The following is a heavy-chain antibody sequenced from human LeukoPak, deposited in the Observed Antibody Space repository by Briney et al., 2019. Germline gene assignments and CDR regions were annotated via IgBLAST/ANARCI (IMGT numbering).Heavy chain of an antibody. J-gene: IGHJ4*02. CDR3: ARSLYYYDGVDY. Sequence: PSETLSLTCTVSGGSISTYYWSWIRQSPGKGLEWIGNVYYSGKTNYNPSLQSRVTISVDTSKNQFSLNLTSVTAADTAVYYCARSLYYYDGVDYWGQGALVTVSS. V-gene: IGHV4-59*01. D-gene: IGHD3-22*01. CDR1: GGSISTYY. CDR2: VYYSGKT.